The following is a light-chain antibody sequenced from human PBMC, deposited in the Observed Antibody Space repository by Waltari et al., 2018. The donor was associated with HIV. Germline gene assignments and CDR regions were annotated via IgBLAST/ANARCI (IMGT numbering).Light chain of an antibody. CDR1: ALPKKY. J-gene: IGLJ2*01. V-gene: IGLV3-10*01. Sequence: SYELTQPPSVAVSPGQTARITWTGDALPKKYASWYQQKSGHAPVLVIYEDSKRPSGFPERFSGSSSGTTATLTISGAQVEDEADYYCYSTDNSGHHRVFGTGTKLTVL. CDR2: EDS. CDR3: YSTDNSGHHRV.